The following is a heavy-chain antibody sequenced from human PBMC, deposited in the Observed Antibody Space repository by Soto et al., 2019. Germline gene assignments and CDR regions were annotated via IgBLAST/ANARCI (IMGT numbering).Heavy chain of an antibody. CDR1: GYTFTSYY. J-gene: IGHJ4*02. D-gene: IGHD1-7*01. V-gene: IGHV1-46*01. Sequence: AASVKVSCKASGYTFTSYYMHWVRQASGQGLEWMGIINPSGGSTSYAQKFQGRVTMTRDTSTSTVYMELSSLRSEDTAVYYCARTSITGTTPTGGYFDYWGQGTLVTVSS. CDR3: ARTSITGTTPTGGYFDY. CDR2: INPSGGST.